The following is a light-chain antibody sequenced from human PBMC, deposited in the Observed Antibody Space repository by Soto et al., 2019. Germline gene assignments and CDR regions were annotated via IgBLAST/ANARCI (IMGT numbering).Light chain of an antibody. Sequence: DIQMTQSPSTLSASVGDRVTITCRASQSIIRCLAWYQQKAGKAPKLLIYDASNLESGVPSRFSGSGSGTEFTLTISSLQPDDSATYYCQHYNTHWTFGPGTKVDIK. CDR2: DAS. CDR3: QHYNTHWT. CDR1: QSIIRC. V-gene: IGKV1-5*01. J-gene: IGKJ3*01.